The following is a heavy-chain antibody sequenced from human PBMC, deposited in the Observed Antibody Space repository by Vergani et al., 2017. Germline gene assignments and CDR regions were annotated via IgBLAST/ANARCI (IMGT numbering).Heavy chain of an antibody. J-gene: IGHJ3*02. Sequence: EVQVVESGGGLVQPGGSLRLSCAASGFIFSDYYMDWVRQAPGKGLEWVGRIRNKANDYTTQYAASVKGRITISRDDSKRYLYLQMNSRQTEDTALYYCLRVKGSNGNDHLYDIWGQGTLVTVS. D-gene: IGHD1-1*01. CDR3: LRVKGSNGNDHLYDI. V-gene: IGHV3-72*01. CDR2: IRNKANDYTT. CDR1: GFIFSDYY.